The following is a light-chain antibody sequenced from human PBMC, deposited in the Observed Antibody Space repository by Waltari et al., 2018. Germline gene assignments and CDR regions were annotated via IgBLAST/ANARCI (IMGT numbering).Light chain of an antibody. V-gene: IGKV1-5*03. CDR2: KAS. J-gene: IGKJ4*01. CDR1: QSISTW. Sequence: DIQMTQSPSTLSASVGDRVIFSCRASQSISTWLAWYQQKPGKGPKLLIYKASTLERGVPSRVSGSGSGTEFTLTSSSLQRVDLGTYSCQQYKSDTLLSFGGGNKGEIK. CDR3: QQYKSDTLLS.